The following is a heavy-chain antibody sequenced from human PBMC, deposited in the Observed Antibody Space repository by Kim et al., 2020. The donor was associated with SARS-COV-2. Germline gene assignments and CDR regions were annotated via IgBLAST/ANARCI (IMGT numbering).Heavy chain of an antibody. Sequence: SETLSLTCAVYGGSFSGYYWSWIRQPPGKGLEWIGEINHSGSTNYNPSLKSRVTISVDTSKNQFSLKLSSVTAADTAVYYCASFGVVGGFDPWGQGTLVTVSS. CDR2: INHSGST. CDR1: GGSFSGYY. J-gene: IGHJ5*02. CDR3: ASFGVVGGFDP. D-gene: IGHD3-3*01. V-gene: IGHV4-34*01.